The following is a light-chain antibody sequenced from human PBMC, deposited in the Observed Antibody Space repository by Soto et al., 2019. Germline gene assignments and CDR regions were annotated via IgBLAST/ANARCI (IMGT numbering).Light chain of an antibody. CDR1: QGISNY. J-gene: IGKJ1*01. Sequence: DIQMTQSPSSLSASVGDRVTITCRASQGISNYLAWYQQKPGKVPKLLIYASSILKSGVPSRFSGSVSETDFTLTISSLQPEDVATYYCHKYNSGPTWTFGQGTKVEIK. CDR2: ASS. V-gene: IGKV1-27*01. CDR3: HKYNSGPTWT.